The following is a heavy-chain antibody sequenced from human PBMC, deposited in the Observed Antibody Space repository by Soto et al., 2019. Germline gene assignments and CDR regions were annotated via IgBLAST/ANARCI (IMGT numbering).Heavy chain of an antibody. D-gene: IGHD3-22*01. V-gene: IGHV3-23*01. CDR1: GFTFSSYA. CDR3: AKGTSYYYDTGAYYVN. Sequence: PGGSLRLSCTASGFTFSSYAMTWVRQAPGKGLEWVSAVSGSGGSTHYTDSVKGRFTISRDNSKNTLYLQINSLRAEDTAVYYCAKGTSYYYDTGAYYVNWGQGTLVTVSS. CDR2: VSGSGGST. J-gene: IGHJ4*02.